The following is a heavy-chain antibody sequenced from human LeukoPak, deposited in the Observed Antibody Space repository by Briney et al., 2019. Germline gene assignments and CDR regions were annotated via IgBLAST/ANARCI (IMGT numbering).Heavy chain of an antibody. CDR3: ARSQGVRGVLTTRGYFDY. CDR2: ISYDGSNK. J-gene: IGHJ4*02. Sequence: GRSLRLSCAASGFTFSSYAMHWVRQAPGKGLEWGAVISYDGSNKYYADSVKGRFTISRDNSKNTLYLQMNSLRAEDTAVYYCARSQGVRGVLTTRGYFDYWGQGTLVTVSS. V-gene: IGHV3-30*04. CDR1: GFTFSSYA. D-gene: IGHD3-10*01.